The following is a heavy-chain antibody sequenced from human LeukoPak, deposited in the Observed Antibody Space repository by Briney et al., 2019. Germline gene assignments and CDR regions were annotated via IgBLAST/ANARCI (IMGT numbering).Heavy chain of an antibody. V-gene: IGHV3-21*01. CDR3: ARDKDVYFDY. CDR2: ISSSSSYI. CDR1: GFTFSTYR. J-gene: IGHJ4*02. Sequence: KPAGSLRLSCVGTGFTFSTYRMNWVRQAPGKGLEWVSSISSSSSYIYYADSVTGRITISRDNAKNSLYLQMNSLRVEDTAVYYCARDKDVYFDYWGQGTLVTVSS.